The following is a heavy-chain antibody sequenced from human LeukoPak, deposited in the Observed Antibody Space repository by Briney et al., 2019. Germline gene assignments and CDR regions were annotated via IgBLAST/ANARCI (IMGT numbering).Heavy chain of an antibody. CDR2: IYYSGST. V-gene: IGHV4-59*08. Sequence: SETLSLTCTVSGGSISSYYWSWIRQPPGKGLEWIGYIYYSGSTNYNPSLKSRVTISVDTSKNQFSLKLSSVTAADTAVYYCAPEVTTSYGGAFDYWGQGTLVTVSS. CDR1: GGSISSYY. CDR3: APEVTTSYGGAFDY. J-gene: IGHJ4*02. D-gene: IGHD3-16*01.